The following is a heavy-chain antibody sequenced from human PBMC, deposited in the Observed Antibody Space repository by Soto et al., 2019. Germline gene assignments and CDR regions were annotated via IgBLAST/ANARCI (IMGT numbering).Heavy chain of an antibody. J-gene: IGHJ4*02. Sequence: GASLKVACKAAGGTFTSYYMHWVRQAPGQGLEWMGIMNPSGGSTTYAQKFQGRVTMTRDTSTSTVYMELSSLRSEDTAVYYCASPKLGYWGQGTLVTVS. CDR1: GGTFTSYY. CDR2: MNPSGGST. V-gene: IGHV1-46*01. CDR3: ASPKLGY. D-gene: IGHD3-16*01.